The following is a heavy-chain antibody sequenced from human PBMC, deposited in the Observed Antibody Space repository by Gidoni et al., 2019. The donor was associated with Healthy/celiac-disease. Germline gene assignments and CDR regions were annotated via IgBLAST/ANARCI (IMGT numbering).Heavy chain of an antibody. Sequence: EVQLGESGGGLVQPGGSRRLSGAAPGFNFSSYWMSWVRQSPGKGLEWVAHIRQDGSEKYYVDSVKGRFTISSDNAKNSLYLQMNSLRAEDTAVYYCARDQGRFDYWGQGTLVTVSS. CDR1: GFNFSSYW. V-gene: IGHV3-7*01. J-gene: IGHJ4*02. CDR2: IRQDGSEK. CDR3: ARDQGRFDY.